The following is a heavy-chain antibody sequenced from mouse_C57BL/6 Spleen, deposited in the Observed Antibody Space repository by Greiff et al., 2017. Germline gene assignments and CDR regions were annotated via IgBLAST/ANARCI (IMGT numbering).Heavy chain of an antibody. CDR3: TRDLGTTVVAPLCDY. J-gene: IGHJ2*01. D-gene: IGHD1-1*01. CDR1: GFTFSSYA. CDR2: ISSGGDYI. V-gene: IGHV5-9-1*02. Sequence: EVKVEESGEGLVQPGGSLKLSCAASGFTFSSYAMSWVRQTPEKRLEWVAYISSGGDYIYYADPVKGRFTISRDNARNTLYLQMSSLKSEDTAMYYCTRDLGTTVVAPLCDYGGQGTTLTVSS.